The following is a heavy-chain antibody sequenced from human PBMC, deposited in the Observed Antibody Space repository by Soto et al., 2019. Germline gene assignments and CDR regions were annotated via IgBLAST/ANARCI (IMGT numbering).Heavy chain of an antibody. CDR2: IYYSGST. J-gene: IGHJ1*01. CDR3: ARAETWYSSSWYQYFQH. Sequence: PSETLSLTCTVSGGSISSYYWSWIRQPPGKGLEWIGYIYYSGSTNYNPSLKSRVTISVDTSKNQFSLKLSSVTAADTAVYYCARAETWYSSSWYQYFQHWGQGTLVTVSS. D-gene: IGHD6-13*01. CDR1: GGSISSYY. V-gene: IGHV4-59*01.